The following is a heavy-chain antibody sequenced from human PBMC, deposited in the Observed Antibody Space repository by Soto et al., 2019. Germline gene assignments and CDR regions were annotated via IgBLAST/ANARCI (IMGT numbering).Heavy chain of an antibody. CDR3: ARDPGEDEAIDY. D-gene: IGHD3-10*01. CDR1: GFTFSSYG. Sequence: QVPVVESGGGVVQPGRSLRLSCAASGFTFSSYGMHWVRQAPGKGLEWVAGIWHDGKNKYYADTVKGRFTISRDNSKTKLYLQMTSRRGEDAAVYYCARDPGEDEAIDYWGQGALVTVSS. V-gene: IGHV3-33*01. J-gene: IGHJ4*02. CDR2: IWHDGKNK.